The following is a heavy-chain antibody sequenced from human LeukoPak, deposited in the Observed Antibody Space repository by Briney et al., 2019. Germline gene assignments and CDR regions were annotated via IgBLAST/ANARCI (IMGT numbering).Heavy chain of an antibody. D-gene: IGHD4-17*01. CDR1: GGSISSGDYY. CDR3: ARGRLRGDHGGLAFDP. Sequence: SETLSLTCTVSGGSISSGDYYWSWIRQPPGKGLEWIGYIYYSGSTYYNPSLKSRVTISVDTSKNQFSLKLSSVTAADTTVYYCARGRLRGDHGGLAFDPWGQGALVTVSS. J-gene: IGHJ5*02. CDR2: IYYSGST. V-gene: IGHV4-30-4*01.